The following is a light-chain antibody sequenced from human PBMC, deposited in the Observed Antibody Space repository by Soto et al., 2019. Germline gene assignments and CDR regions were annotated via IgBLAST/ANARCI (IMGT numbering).Light chain of an antibody. V-gene: IGKV3-15*01. CDR3: QQYHNSPRT. CDR1: QSVNGN. CDR2: GAS. Sequence: EIVMTQSPATLSVFPGERATLSCRASQSVNGNLAWYQQRRGQAPRLLIYGASTRATGIPARFSSSGSGTEFALTISSLQSEDFAIYYCQQYHNSPRTFGQGTKVEIK. J-gene: IGKJ1*01.